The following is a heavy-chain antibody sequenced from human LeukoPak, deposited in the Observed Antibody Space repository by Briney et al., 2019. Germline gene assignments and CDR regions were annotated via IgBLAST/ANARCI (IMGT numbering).Heavy chain of an antibody. CDR2: INPNSGGT. V-gene: IGHV1-2*02. Sequence: ASVKVSCKASGYTFTGYYMHWVRQAPGQGLEWMGWINPNSGGTNYAQKFQGRVTTTRDTSISTAYMELSRLRSDDTAVYYCARGYDFWSGYPKYYFDYWGQGTLVTVSS. CDR3: ARGYDFWSGYPKYYFDY. D-gene: IGHD3-3*01. CDR1: GYTFTGYY. J-gene: IGHJ4*02.